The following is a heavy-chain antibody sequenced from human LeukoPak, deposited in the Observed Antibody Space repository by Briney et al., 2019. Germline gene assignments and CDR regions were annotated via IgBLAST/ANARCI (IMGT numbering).Heavy chain of an antibody. CDR1: GGSISSYY. V-gene: IGHV4-59*01. CDR3: ARQNILTGYQPGSFDY. CDR2: IYYSGST. Sequence: PSETLSLTCTVSGGSISSYYSSWIRQPPGKGLEWIGYIYYSGSTNYNPSLKSRVTVSVDTSKNQFSLKLSSVTAADTAVYYCARQNILTGYQPGSFDYWGQGTLVTVSS. D-gene: IGHD3-9*01. J-gene: IGHJ4*02.